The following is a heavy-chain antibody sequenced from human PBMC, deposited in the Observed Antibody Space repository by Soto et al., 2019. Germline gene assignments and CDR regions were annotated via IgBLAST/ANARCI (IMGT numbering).Heavy chain of an antibody. V-gene: IGHV4-59*01. Sequence: PSETLSLTCTVSGGSISSYYWSWIRQPPGKGLEWIGYIYYSGSTNYNPSLKSRVTISVDTSKNQFSLKLSSVTAADTAVYYCAGISTVTMGDYYYGMDVWGQGTTVTVSS. J-gene: IGHJ6*02. D-gene: IGHD4-17*01. CDR3: AGISTVTMGDYYYGMDV. CDR2: IYYSGST. CDR1: GGSISSYY.